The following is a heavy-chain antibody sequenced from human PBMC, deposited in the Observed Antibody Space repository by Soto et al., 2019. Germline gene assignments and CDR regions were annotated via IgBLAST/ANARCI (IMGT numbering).Heavy chain of an antibody. V-gene: IGHV4-31*03. CDR2: IDYSGRT. CDR3: ARGSFSSSSSWFDP. J-gene: IGHJ5*02. CDR1: GGSISSGGYY. D-gene: IGHD6-6*01. Sequence: QVQLQESGPGLVKPSQTLSLTCTVSGGSISSGGYYWSWIRQHPGKGLEWIGYIDYSGRTYYNPSLHSRVSIAGYKTENQFSLKLTSVTAADTSVYYCARGSFSSSSSWFDPWGRGTLVTVSS.